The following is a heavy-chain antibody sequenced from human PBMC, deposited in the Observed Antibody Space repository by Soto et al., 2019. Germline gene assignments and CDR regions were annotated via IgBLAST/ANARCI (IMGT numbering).Heavy chain of an antibody. D-gene: IGHD3-10*01. CDR2: VYYNENT. V-gene: IGHV4-39*01. CDR1: VGSSTGFTTY. J-gene: IGHJ5*02. Sequence: QLQLQESGQELVRLWETRSPPSSASVGSSTGFTTYWAWFRQPPGRGLEWIGTVYYNENTYYNPSLKSRVTITVDTAKNQFSLNLRSVTAADTAMYFCARRERYYGSPGWFDPWGPGTLVTVSS. CDR3: ARRERYYGSPGWFDP.